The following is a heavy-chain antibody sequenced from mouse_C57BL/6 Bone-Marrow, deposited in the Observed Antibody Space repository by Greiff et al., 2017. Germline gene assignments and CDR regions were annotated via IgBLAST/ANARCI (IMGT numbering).Heavy chain of an antibody. Sequence: QVQLQQPGAELVMPGASVKLSCKASGYTFTSYWMHWVKQRPGQGLEWIGEIDPSDSYTNYNQKFKGKSTLTVDKSSSTAYMQLTSQKSESSAVYYCARTGNAMDYWGQGTSVTVSS. V-gene: IGHV1-69*01. CDR2: IDPSDSYT. J-gene: IGHJ4*01. CDR1: GYTFTSYW. CDR3: ARTGNAMDY.